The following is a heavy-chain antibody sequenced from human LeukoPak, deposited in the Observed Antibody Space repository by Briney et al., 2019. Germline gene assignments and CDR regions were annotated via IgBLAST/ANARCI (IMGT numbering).Heavy chain of an antibody. CDR1: GGYISSYY. Sequence: SETLSLTCTVSGGYISSYYWSWIRQPPGKGLEWIGYMSHSGSTNYSPSLKGRVTISLDTSKNQFSLKLTSVTAADTAVYYCARGRTSFDYWGQGTLVTVSS. D-gene: IGHD4/OR15-4a*01. CDR2: MSHSGST. J-gene: IGHJ4*02. V-gene: IGHV4-59*01. CDR3: ARGRTSFDY.